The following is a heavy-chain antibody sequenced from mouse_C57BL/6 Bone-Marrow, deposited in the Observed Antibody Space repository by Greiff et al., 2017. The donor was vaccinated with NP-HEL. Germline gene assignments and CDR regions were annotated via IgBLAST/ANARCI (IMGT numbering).Heavy chain of an antibody. CDR2: INPNNGGT. D-gene: IGHD2-4*01. J-gene: IGHJ2*01. CDR3: AREGGYDYLDY. CDR1: GYTFTDYN. V-gene: IGHV1-18*01. Sequence: EVKLMESGPELVKPGASVKIPCKASGYTFTDYNMDWVKQSHGKSLEWIGDINPNNGGTIYNQKFKGKATFTVDKSSSTADMELRSLTSEDTAVYYCAREGGYDYLDYWGQGTTLTVSS.